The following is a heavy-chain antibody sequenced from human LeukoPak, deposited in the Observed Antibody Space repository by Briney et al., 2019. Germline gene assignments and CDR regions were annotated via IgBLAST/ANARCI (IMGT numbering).Heavy chain of an antibody. Sequence: GGSLRLSCAASGSTFSSYEMNWVRQAPGKGLEWVGRIKSKTDGGTTDYAAPVKGRFTISRDDSKNTLYLQMNSLKTEDTAVYYCTTATEDIVLMVYAIWETDYWGQGTLVTVSS. J-gene: IGHJ4*02. CDR1: GSTFSSYE. CDR2: IKSKTDGGTT. V-gene: IGHV3-15*01. CDR3: TTATEDIVLMVYAIWETDY. D-gene: IGHD2-8*01.